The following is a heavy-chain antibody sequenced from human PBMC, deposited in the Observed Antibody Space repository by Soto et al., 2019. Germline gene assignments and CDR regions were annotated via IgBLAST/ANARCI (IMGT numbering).Heavy chain of an antibody. CDR1: GFTFSSYA. D-gene: IGHD2-2*01. CDR3: ARDYAQGIDY. CDR2: ISYDGSNK. J-gene: IGHJ4*02. V-gene: IGHV3-30-3*01. Sequence: LRLSCAASGFTFSSYAMHWVRQAPGKGLEWVAVISYDGSNKYYADSVKGRFTISRDNSKNTLYLQMNSLRAEDTAVYYCARDYAQGIDYWGQGTLVTVSS.